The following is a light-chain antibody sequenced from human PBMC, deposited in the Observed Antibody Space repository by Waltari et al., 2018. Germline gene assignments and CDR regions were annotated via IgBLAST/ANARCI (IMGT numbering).Light chain of an antibody. Sequence: QSVLTQPPSASGTPGQRVTISCSGSSSNIGSNYVYWYQQLPGTAPKLLIYRNNQRPSGVPDRFSGSKSGTSASLAISGLRSEDEADYYCAAWDDSLSVWVFGVGTKLTVL. J-gene: IGLJ3*02. CDR1: SSNIGSNY. CDR2: RNN. CDR3: AAWDDSLSVWV. V-gene: IGLV1-47*01.